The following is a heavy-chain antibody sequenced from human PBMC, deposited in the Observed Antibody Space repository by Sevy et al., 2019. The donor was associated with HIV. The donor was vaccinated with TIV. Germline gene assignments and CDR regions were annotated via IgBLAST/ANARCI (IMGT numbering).Heavy chain of an antibody. CDR3: ARAYCSGGRCYSLAY. CDR2: ISPHNGDT. J-gene: IGHJ4*02. CDR1: GYTFTTYR. Sequence: ASVKVSCKVSGYTFTTYRIFWVREAPGQGLESKGWISPHNGDTDYAQKFQGRVTLITDKSTSTAYMELRGLRSDDTAVYFCARAYCSGGRCYSLAYWGQGTLVTVSS. D-gene: IGHD2-15*01. V-gene: IGHV1-18*01.